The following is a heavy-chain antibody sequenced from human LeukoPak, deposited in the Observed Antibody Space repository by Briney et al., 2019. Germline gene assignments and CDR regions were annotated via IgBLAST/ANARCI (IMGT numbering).Heavy chain of an antibody. CDR1: GFTFSSYA. V-gene: IGHV3-30-3*01. J-gene: IGHJ4*02. Sequence: GGSLRLSCAASGFTFSSYAMHWVRQAPGKGLEWVAVISYDGSNKYYADSVKGRFTISRDNSKNTLYLQMNSLRAEDTAVYYCASSPDYYDSSGYFVGWGQGTLVTVSS. D-gene: IGHD3-22*01. CDR3: ASSPDYYDSSGYFVG. CDR2: ISYDGSNK.